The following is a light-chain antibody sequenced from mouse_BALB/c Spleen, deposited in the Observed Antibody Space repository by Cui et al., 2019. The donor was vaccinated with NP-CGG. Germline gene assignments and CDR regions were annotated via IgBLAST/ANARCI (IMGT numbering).Light chain of an antibody. J-gene: IGLJ1*01. Sequence: AVVTQDSPLTTPPGNIYPISCRTIPGAVKTSNYPNWVQEKPDHLFTGLIGGTNNRAPGVPARFSGSLIGDKAALTITGAQTEDEAIYFCALWYSNHWVFGGGTKLTVL. V-gene: IGLV1*01. CDR3: ALWYSNHWV. CDR2: GTN. CDR1: PGAVKTSNY.